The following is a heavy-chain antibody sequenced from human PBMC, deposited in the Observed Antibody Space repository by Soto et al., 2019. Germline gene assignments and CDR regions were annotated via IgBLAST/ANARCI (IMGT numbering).Heavy chain of an antibody. CDR3: ASYDYGFDY. CDR2: ISGSGGGT. V-gene: IGHV3-23*01. D-gene: IGHD4-17*01. J-gene: IGHJ4*02. CDR1: GFTFSSYA. Sequence: EVQLLESGGGLVQPGGSLRLSCAASGFTFSSYAMSWVRQAPGKGLEWVSAISGSGGGTYYADPVKGRFTISRDNAKNSLYLQMNSLRAEDTAVYYCASYDYGFDYWGQGTLVTVSS.